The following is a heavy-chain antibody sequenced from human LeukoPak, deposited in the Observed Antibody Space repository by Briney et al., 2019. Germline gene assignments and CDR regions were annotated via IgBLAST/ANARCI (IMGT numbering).Heavy chain of an antibody. Sequence: PGGSLRLSCAASGFTVSSNAMSWVRQAPGKELEWVSFIYSGGSTYYAESVKGRFTISRDNSKNTLYLQMNSLRAEDTAVYYCARGYIWSSRGGIDYWGQGTLVTVSS. CDR2: IYSGGST. CDR3: ARGYIWSSRGGIDY. V-gene: IGHV3-53*01. CDR1: GFTVSSNA. D-gene: IGHD1-20*01. J-gene: IGHJ4*02.